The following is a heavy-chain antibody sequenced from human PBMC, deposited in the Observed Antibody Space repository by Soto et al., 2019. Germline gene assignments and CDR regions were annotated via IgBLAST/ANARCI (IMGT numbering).Heavy chain of an antibody. J-gene: IGHJ3*01. Sequence: GGSLGLSCASSGFTFSVYNMNCVRQAPVEGLEWVSSTSSSSDYIYYADSVKGRLTIARDNAKNSLYLQMNSLRAEDAAIYYCARDRSVAASPHDAFALSGQGTMVTVSS. CDR2: TSSSSDYI. D-gene: IGHD1-26*01. CDR3: ARDRSVAASPHDAFAL. CDR1: GFTFSVYN. V-gene: IGHV3-21*01.